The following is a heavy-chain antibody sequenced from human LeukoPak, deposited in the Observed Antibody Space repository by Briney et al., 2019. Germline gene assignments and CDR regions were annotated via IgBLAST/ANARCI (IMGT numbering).Heavy chain of an antibody. V-gene: IGHV3-30-3*01. CDR3: ARDLTYYDFWSGYYSTRYYYGMDV. D-gene: IGHD3-3*01. CDR2: ISYDGSNK. Sequence: GGSLRLSCAASGFTFSSYAMHWVRQAPGKGLEWVAVISYDGSNKYYADSVKGRFTISRDNSKNTLYLQMNSLRAEDTAVYYCARDLTYYDFWSGYYSTRYYYGMDVWGQGTTVAVSS. J-gene: IGHJ6*02. CDR1: GFTFSSYA.